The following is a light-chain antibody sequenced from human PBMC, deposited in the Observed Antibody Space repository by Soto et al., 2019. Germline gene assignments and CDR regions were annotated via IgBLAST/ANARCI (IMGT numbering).Light chain of an antibody. CDR2: AAS. J-gene: IGKJ5*01. CDR3: QQRSNWPPIT. V-gene: IGKV3-11*01. Sequence: ENRGPLSWIASQNIGSYVTWFQQTPGQPPRLLIYAASTRATGIPARFSGSGSGTDFTLTISSLEPEDFAVYYCQQRSNWPPITFGQGTRLEIK. CDR1: QNIGSY.